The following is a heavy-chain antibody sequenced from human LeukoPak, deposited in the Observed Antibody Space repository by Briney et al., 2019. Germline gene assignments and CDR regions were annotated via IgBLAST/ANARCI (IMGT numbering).Heavy chain of an antibody. J-gene: IGHJ4*02. CDR3: ARDRRYSSGWYRGFDY. CDR1: GFTFSDYT. V-gene: IGHV3-21*06. Sequence: GGSLGLSCAASGFTFSDYTMSWVRQAPGKGLEWVSAISSLNNYIYYSDSVKGRFTISRDNAKNSLFLQMNSLRAEDTAVYYCARDRRYSSGWYRGFDYWGQGTLVTVSS. D-gene: IGHD6-19*01. CDR2: ISSLNNYI.